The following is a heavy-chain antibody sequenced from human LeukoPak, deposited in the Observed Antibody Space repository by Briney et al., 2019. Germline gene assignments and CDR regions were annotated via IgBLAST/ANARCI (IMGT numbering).Heavy chain of an antibody. CDR1: GFTFSSYG. D-gene: IGHD4-17*01. V-gene: IGHV3-33*01. CDR2: IWYDGSSK. CDR3: AGDYGEYYYGMDV. Sequence: GGSLRLSCAASGFTFSSYGMHWVRQAPGKGLEWVAVIWYDGSSKNYADSVKGRFTISRDNSKNTLYLQMNSLRAEDTAVYYCAGDYGEYYYGMDVWGQGTTVTVSS. J-gene: IGHJ6*02.